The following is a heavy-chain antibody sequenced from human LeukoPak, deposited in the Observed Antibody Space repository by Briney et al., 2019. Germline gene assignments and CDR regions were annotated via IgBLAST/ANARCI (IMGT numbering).Heavy chain of an antibody. V-gene: IGHV3-21*01. D-gene: IGHD1-26*01. CDR2: MSVSSGLI. J-gene: IGHJ4*02. Sequence: PGGSLRLSCAASGFTFGFYSMNWVRQAPGKGLEWVSSMSVSSGLIYYADSVKGRFTVSRDNAKNSLYLQMNSLRAEDTAVYYCARELGGSASGAGYWGQGTLVTVSS. CDR3: ARELGGSASGAGY. CDR1: GFTFGFYS.